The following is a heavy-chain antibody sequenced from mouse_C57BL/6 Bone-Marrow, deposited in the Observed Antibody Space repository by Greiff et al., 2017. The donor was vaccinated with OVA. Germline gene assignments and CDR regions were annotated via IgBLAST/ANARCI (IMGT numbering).Heavy chain of an antibody. CDR2: ISNGGGST. Sequence: EVKLQESGGGLVQPGGSLKLSCAASGFTFSDYYMYWVRQTPEKRLEWVAYISNGGGSTYYPDTVKGRFTISRDNAKNTLYLQMSRLKSEDTAMYYCARQFYYYAMDYWGQGTSVTVSS. CDR1: GFTFSDYY. J-gene: IGHJ4*01. CDR3: ARQFYYYAMDY. V-gene: IGHV5-12*01.